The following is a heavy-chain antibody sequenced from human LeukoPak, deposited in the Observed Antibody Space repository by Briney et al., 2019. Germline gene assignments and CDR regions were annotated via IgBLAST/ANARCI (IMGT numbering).Heavy chain of an antibody. CDR1: GYSISSGYY. Sequence: SGTLSLTCAVSGYSISSGYYWGWIRQPPGKGLEWIGSIYHSGSTYYNPSLKSRVTISVDTSKNQFSLKLSSVTAADTAVYYCAPHGDSSGYYYGFGAFDIWGQGTMVTVSS. D-gene: IGHD3-22*01. J-gene: IGHJ3*02. V-gene: IGHV4-38-2*01. CDR2: IYHSGST. CDR3: APHGDSSGYYYGFGAFDI.